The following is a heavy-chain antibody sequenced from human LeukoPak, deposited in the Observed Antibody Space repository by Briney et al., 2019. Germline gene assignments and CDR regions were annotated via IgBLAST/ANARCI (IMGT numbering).Heavy chain of an antibody. CDR3: SRDRYCSSTTCYDNFDY. Sequence: GGSLRLSCTASGFTFSSFNMKWVRQAPGKGLEWVSSISSSSTYIYYADSVKGRFTISRDYAKNSLYLQMNSLRAEDTAVYYCSRDRYCSSTTCYDNFDYWGQGTLVTVSS. J-gene: IGHJ4*02. CDR2: ISSSSTYI. CDR1: GFTFSSFN. D-gene: IGHD2-2*01. V-gene: IGHV3-21*01.